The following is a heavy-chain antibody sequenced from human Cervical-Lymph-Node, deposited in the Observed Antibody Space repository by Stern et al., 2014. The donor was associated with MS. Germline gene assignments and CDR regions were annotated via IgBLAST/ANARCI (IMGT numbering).Heavy chain of an antibody. Sequence: QVQLGQSGADVKKPGASVKVSCKASGNTFTTYYLHWVRQAPGQGLEWMGVIHPSGGSPTYAQKFQGRVTMTRDTSTSTVYMELSGLRSEDTAVYYCARDRGVTSYYYYGMDVWGQGTTVIVSS. CDR1: GNTFTTYY. J-gene: IGHJ6*02. CDR3: ARDRGVTSYYYYGMDV. D-gene: IGHD4-17*01. V-gene: IGHV1-46*01. CDR2: IHPSGGSP.